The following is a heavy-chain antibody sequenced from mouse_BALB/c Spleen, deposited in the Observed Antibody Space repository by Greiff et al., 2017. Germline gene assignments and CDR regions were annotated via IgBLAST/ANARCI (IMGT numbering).Heavy chain of an antibody. CDR3: ARSDWAAWFAY. J-gene: IGHJ3*01. D-gene: IGHD4-1*01. V-gene: IGHV1-80*01. Sequence: VKLMESGAELVRPGSSVKISCKASGYAFSSYWMNWVKQRPGQGLEWIGQIYPGDGDTNYNGKFKGKATLTADKSSSTAYMQLSSLTSEDSAVYFCARSDWAAWFAYWGQGTLVTVSA. CDR2: IYPGDGDT. CDR1: GYAFSSYW.